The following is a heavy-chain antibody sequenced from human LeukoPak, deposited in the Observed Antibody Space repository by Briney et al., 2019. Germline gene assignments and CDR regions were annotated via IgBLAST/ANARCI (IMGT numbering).Heavy chain of an antibody. J-gene: IGHJ5*02. D-gene: IGHD3-3*01. Sequence: PGGSLRLSCAASGFTFSSYSMNWVRQAPGKGLEWVSSISSSSSYIYYADSVKGRFTISRDNAKNSLYLQMNSLRAEDTAVYYCARDETLALLDFWSGYYRHNWFDPWGQGTLVTVSS. V-gene: IGHV3-21*01. CDR3: ARDETLALLDFWSGYYRHNWFDP. CDR2: ISSSSSYI. CDR1: GFTFSSYS.